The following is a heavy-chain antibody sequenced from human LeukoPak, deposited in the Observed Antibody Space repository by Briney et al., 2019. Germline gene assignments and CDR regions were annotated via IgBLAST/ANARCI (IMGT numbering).Heavy chain of an antibody. D-gene: IGHD6-13*01. J-gene: IGHJ4*02. CDR1: GFTFSDYY. CDR2: ISSSGSTI. V-gene: IGHV3-11*01. CDR3: AKDILAAGLFFDY. Sequence: PGGSLRLSCAASGFTFSDYYMSWIRQAPGKGLEWVSYISSSGSTIYYADSVKGRFTISRDDAQNSLYLQMNSLRADGTAVYYCAKDILAAGLFFDYWGQGILVTVSS.